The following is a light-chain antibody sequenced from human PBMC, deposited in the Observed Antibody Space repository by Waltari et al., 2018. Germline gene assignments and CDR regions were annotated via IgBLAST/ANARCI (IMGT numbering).Light chain of an antibody. CDR2: EVT. CDR3: SSYGSINTWL. J-gene: IGLJ3*02. CDR1: SSDVGSSNI. V-gene: IGLV2-23*02. Sequence: QSALTQAASVSGSPGQSITISCTVTSSDVGSSNIVSWYQQHPGKAPKLIISEVTKRPSGVSNRFSGSKSGNTASLTISGLQAEDEADYFCSSYGSINTWLFGGGTKLTVL.